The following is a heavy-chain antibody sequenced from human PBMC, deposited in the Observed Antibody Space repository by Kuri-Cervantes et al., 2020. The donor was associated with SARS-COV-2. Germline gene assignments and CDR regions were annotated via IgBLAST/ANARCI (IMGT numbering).Heavy chain of an antibody. CDR2: ISASNGNT. Sequence: ASVKVSCKASGYTFTTYGISWVRQAPGQGLEWMGWISASNGNTNYAQSLQGRVTITTYSSTSTAYLELRSLRSDDTAVYYCAKEYGLGTYSPWFDSWGQGTLVTVSS. CDR1: GYTFTTYG. J-gene: IGHJ5*01. D-gene: IGHD3-10*01. V-gene: IGHV1-18*01. CDR3: AKEYGLGTYSPWFDS.